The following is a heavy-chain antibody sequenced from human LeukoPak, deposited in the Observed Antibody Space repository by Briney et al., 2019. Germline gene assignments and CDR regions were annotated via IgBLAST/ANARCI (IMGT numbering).Heavy chain of an antibody. CDR3: ARGGLRLVRGREVDY. D-gene: IGHD6-19*01. J-gene: IGHJ4*02. Sequence: GGSLRLSCAASGFTFSTCGITWVRQAPGKGLEWVSGISGSGGTTYSADSVRGRFTISRDNSKNTRYLQMNSLRAEDTAVYYCARGGLRLVRGREVDYWGQGTLVTVSS. CDR1: GFTFSTCG. V-gene: IGHV3-23*01. CDR2: ISGSGGTT.